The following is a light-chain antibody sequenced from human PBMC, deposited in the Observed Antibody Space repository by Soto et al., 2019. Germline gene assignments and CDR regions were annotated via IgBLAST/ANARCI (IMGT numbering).Light chain of an antibody. V-gene: IGKV3-11*01. CDR2: DAS. Sequence: EIVLTQSPATLSLSPGEIATLSCGASQSVSSYLAWYQQKPGQAPRLLIYDASNRATGIPARCSGSGSGTDFTLTISSLVPEDFAFYYCQQRSNWPPGTFGPGTKVDIK. CDR1: QSVSSY. CDR3: QQRSNWPPGT. J-gene: IGKJ3*01.